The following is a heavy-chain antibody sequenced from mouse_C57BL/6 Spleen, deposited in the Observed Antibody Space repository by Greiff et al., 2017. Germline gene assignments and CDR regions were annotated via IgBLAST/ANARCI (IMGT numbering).Heavy chain of an antibody. Sequence: VQLQQSGAELVRPGASVKLSCTASGFNIKDDYMHWVKQRPEQGLEWIGWIDPENGDTEYASKFQGKATITADTSSNTAYLQLSSLTAEDTAVYYCTTKALPSYFDYWGQGTTLTVSS. CDR2: IDPENGDT. J-gene: IGHJ2*01. V-gene: IGHV14-4*01. CDR3: TTKALPSYFDY. D-gene: IGHD2-1*01. CDR1: GFNIKDDY.